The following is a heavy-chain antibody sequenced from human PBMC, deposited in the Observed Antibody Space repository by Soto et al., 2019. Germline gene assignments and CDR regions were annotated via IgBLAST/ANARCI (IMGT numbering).Heavy chain of an antibody. Sequence: QAQLVESGGGVVQPGRSLRLSCAASGFAFSSYGMHWVRQAPGTGLGWVAVISYDGSLQHYADSVKGRFTISRDNSKNRVLLEISRLTPEDTAVYYCVADRGYGHASVPYSWGQGTLVSVSS. J-gene: IGHJ4*02. D-gene: IGHD5-18*01. CDR1: GFAFSSYG. CDR2: ISYDGSLQ. V-gene: IGHV3-30*13. CDR3: VADRGYGHASVPYS.